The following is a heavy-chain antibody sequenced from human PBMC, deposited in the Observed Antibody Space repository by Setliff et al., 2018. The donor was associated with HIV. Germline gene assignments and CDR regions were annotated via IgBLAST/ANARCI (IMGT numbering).Heavy chain of an antibody. D-gene: IGHD1-26*01. CDR3: VRELLGSGGTVPEVNFFDS. Sequence: ASETLSLTCRVSGGSFNTRRTKWGWIRQSPGKGLEWIGSIFYFGSVTYNPSLKSRPLISIDTSTTQFSLNLRSVTAADTAVYYCVRELLGSGGTVPEVNFFDSWGQGTLVT. CDR1: GGSFNTRRTK. J-gene: IGHJ5*01. CDR2: IFYFGSV. V-gene: IGHV4-39*07.